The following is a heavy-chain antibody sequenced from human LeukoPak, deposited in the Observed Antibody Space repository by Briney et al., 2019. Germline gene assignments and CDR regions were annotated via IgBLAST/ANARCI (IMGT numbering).Heavy chain of an antibody. CDR3: AKDPNGDYIGAFDF. CDR1: GLTYSSYA. V-gene: IGHV3-23*01. J-gene: IGHJ3*01. CDR2: IIGNGGWA. Sequence: GGSLRLSCAASGLTYSSYAMMWLRQAPGKGLEWVSAIIGNGGWALYADSVKGRFTISRDNTKNTLYLQMSSLRAEDTAVYYCAKDPNGDYIGAFDFWGQGTMVTVSS. D-gene: IGHD4-17*01.